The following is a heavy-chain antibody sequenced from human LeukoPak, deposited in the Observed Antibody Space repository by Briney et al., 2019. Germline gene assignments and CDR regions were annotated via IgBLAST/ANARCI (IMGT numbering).Heavy chain of an antibody. CDR1: GYTFTSYD. J-gene: IGHJ4*02. CDR3: ARSQRIVVVAAKRYYFDY. CDR2: MNPNSGNT. Sequence: ASVKVSCKASGYTFTSYDINWVRQATGQGLEWMGWMNPNSGNTGYAQKFQGRGTMTRNTSISTAYMELSSLRSEDTAVYYCARSQRIVVVAAKRYYFDYWGQGTLVTVSS. V-gene: IGHV1-8*01. D-gene: IGHD2-15*01.